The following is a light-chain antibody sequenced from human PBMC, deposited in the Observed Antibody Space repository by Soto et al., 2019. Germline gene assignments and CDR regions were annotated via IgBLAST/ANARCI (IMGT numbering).Light chain of an antibody. J-gene: IGKJ1*01. CDR2: GAS. CDR3: QQYDSSPRT. Sequence: EIVLTQSPGTLSLSPGERATLSCRASQRVSTRSLAWYQQKPGQAPRLLISGASSRAADIPDRFSGSGSGTDFPVTINRLEPEDFAVYYCQQYDSSPRTFGQGTK. V-gene: IGKV3-20*01. CDR1: QRVSTRS.